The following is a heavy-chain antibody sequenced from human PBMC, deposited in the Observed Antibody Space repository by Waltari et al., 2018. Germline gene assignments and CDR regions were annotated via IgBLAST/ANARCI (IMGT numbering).Heavy chain of an antibody. J-gene: IGHJ4*02. CDR1: GFTFSSSG. CDR2: IRYDGSNK. CDR3: AKDYYGSGSLDY. D-gene: IGHD3-10*01. V-gene: IGHV3-30*02. Sequence: QVQLVESGGGVVQPGGSLRLSCAASGFTFSSSGMHWVRQAPGKGLEWVAFIRYDGSNKYYADSVKGRFTISRDNSKNTLYLQMNSLRAEDTAVYYCAKDYYGSGSLDYWGQGTLVTVSS.